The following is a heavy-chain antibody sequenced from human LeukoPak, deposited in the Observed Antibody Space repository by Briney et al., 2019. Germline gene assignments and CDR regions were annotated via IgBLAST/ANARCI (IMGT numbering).Heavy chain of an antibody. CDR2: ISSSGTTI. Sequence: GGSLRLSCAASGFTFSSYWMHWVRQAPGKGLEWASYISSSGTTIYYADSVKGRFTISRDNAKNSLYLQMNSLRAEDTAVYYCARETVRNYFDYWGQGTLVTVSS. J-gene: IGHJ4*02. CDR3: ARETVRNYFDY. V-gene: IGHV3-48*04. CDR1: GFTFSSYW. D-gene: IGHD4-17*01.